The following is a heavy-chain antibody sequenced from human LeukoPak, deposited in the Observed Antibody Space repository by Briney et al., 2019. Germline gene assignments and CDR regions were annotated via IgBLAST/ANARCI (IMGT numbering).Heavy chain of an antibody. CDR3: ARSSRTTDDAFDI. D-gene: IGHD1-1*01. J-gene: IGHJ3*02. CDR1: VGTFSSYA. Sequence: SVKVSCKASVGTFSSYAISWVRQAPGQGLEWMGRIIPIFGIANYAHKFQGRVTITADKSTSTAYMELSSLRSEDTAVYYCARSSRTTDDAFDIWGQGTMVTVSS. CDR2: IIPIFGIA. V-gene: IGHV1-69*04.